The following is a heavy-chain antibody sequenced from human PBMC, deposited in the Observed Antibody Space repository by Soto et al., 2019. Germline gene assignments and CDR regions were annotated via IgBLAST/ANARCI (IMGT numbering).Heavy chain of an antibody. J-gene: IGHJ6*02. CDR3: TRLSGYHVALFSYGVDV. CDR2: MRSDGTIT. Sequence: DVQLVESGGTLVQPGGSLRLSCAASGFTFSTYWMNWVRQVPGKGLVWLAGMRSDGTITNYADSVKGRFPISRDSVKYTLSLQMTGLRGEDTAVDYCTRLSGYHVALFSYGVDVWGRGTKVTVSS. CDR1: GFTFSTYW. V-gene: IGHV3-74*01. D-gene: IGHD3-16*01.